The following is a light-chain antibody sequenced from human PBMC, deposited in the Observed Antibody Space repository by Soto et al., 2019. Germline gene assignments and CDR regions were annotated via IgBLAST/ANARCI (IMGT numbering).Light chain of an antibody. Sequence: QSVLTQPPSVSGAPGQRVTISCTGSSSSIGAGFDVHWYQQLPGTAPRVLIYGNSNRPSGVPDRFSGSKSVTSASLAITGLQAEDEADYYCQSYDSSLSGYVFGAGTKVTVL. CDR3: QSYDSSLSGYV. J-gene: IGLJ1*01. CDR2: GNS. CDR1: SSSIGAGFD. V-gene: IGLV1-40*01.